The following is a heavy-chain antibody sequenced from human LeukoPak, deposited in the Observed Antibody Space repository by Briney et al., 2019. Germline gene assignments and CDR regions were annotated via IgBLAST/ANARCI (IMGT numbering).Heavy chain of an antibody. CDR3: ARAATGWLRLTCYYYMDV. V-gene: IGHV4-59*11. J-gene: IGHJ6*03. CDR1: GGSISSHY. Sequence: SETLSLTCTVSGGSISSHYWSWIRQPPGKGLEWIGYIYYSGSTNYNPSLKSRVTISVDTSKNQFSLKLSSVTAADTAVYYCARAATGWLRLTCYYYMDVWGKGTTVTVSS. D-gene: IGHD5-12*01. CDR2: IYYSGST.